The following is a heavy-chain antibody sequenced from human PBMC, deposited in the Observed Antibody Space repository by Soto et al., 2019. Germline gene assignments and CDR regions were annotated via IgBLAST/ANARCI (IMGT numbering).Heavy chain of an antibody. CDR3: ARGGYGDY. D-gene: IGHD1-1*01. CDR1: GYAFTTYG. Sequence: QVHLVQSGAEVKKPGASVKVSCKGSGYAFTTYGITWVRQAPGQGLEWMGWISAHNGNTNYAQKLQGRVTVTRDTSTSTAYMELRGLRADDRAVYYCARGGYGDYWGQGALVTVSS. J-gene: IGHJ4*02. CDR2: ISAHNGNT. V-gene: IGHV1-18*01.